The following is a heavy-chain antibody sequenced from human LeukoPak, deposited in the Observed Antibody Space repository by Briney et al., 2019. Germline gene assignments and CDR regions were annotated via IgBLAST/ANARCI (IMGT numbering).Heavy chain of an antibody. CDR1: GGTFSSYV. J-gene: IGHJ4*02. D-gene: IGHD6-6*01. V-gene: IGHV1-69*13. CDR3: AREDATRVSSSSAA. Sequence: ASVKVSCKASGGTFSSYVISWVRQAPGQGLEWMGGIIPIFGTANYAQKFQGRVTITADESTSTAYMELSSLRSEDTAVYYCAREDATRVSSSSAAWGQGTLVTVSS. CDR2: IIPIFGTA.